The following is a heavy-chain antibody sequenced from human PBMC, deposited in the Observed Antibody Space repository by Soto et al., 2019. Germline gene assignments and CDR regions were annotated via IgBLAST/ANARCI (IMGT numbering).Heavy chain of an antibody. J-gene: IGHJ1*01. D-gene: IGHD2-2*01. Sequence: QVQLVQSGAEVKKPGASVKVSCKASGYTFTNYGLSWVRQAPGQGLEWMGWIIPYNGKTDYAQNLQGRVTMTTDTSTSTAHRELTSLRSHDTVVYYGARGDTRVGPAAMPGISFDIWGQGTRVTVSA. CDR2: IIPYNGKT. CDR1: GYTFTNYG. V-gene: IGHV1-18*01. CDR3: ARGDTRVGPAAMPGISFDI.